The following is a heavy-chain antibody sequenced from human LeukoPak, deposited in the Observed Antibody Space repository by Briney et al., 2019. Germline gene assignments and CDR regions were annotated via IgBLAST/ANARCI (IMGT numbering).Heavy chain of an antibody. Sequence: PSETLSLTCTVSGGSISSYYWSWIRQPPGKGLEWIGYIYYSGSTNYNPSLKSRVTISVDTSKNQFSLNLSSVTAADTAVYYCARQQKGPYSNPDYFGHWGQGILVTVSS. V-gene: IGHV4-59*08. CDR3: ARQQKGPYSNPDYFGH. CDR2: IYYSGST. D-gene: IGHD4-11*01. J-gene: IGHJ4*02. CDR1: GGSISSYY.